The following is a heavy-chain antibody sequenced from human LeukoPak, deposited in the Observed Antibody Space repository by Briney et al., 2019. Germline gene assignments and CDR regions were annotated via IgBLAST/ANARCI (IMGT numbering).Heavy chain of an antibody. V-gene: IGHV4-34*01. J-gene: IGHJ6*02. CDR2: INHSGST. D-gene: IGHD4/OR15-4a*01. CDR1: GGSSSGYY. CDR3: ARDRDYIL. Sequence: SETLSLTCAVYGGSSSGYYWSWIRQPPGKGLEWIGEINHSGSTNYNPSLKSRVTISVDTSKNQFSLKLSSVTAADTAVYYCARDRDYILWGQGTTVTVSS.